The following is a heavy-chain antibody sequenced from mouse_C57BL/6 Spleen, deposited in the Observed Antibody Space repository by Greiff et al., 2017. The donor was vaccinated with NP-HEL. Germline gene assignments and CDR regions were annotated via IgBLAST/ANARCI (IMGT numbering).Heavy chain of an antibody. CDR2: IWRGGST. CDR1: GFSLTSYG. J-gene: IGHJ2*01. CDR3: AKTGYDSNYVDY. D-gene: IGHD2-3*01. V-gene: IGHV2-5*01. Sequence: QVQLKQSGPGLVQPSQSLSITCTVFGFSLTSYGVHWVRQSPGKGLEWLGVIWRGGSTDSNAAFMSRLSITKDNSKSQVFFKMNSLQADDTAIYYCAKTGYDSNYVDYWGQGTTLTVSS.